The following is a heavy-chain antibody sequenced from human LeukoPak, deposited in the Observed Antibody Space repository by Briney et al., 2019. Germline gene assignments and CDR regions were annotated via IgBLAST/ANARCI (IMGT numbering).Heavy chain of an antibody. V-gene: IGHV1-18*01. Sequence: GASVKVSCKAAGYTFTSYGISWVRQAPGQGLGWMGWISAYNGNTNYAQKLQGRVTMTTDTSTSTANMYLSKLTSDEPAVYYCAXXXXXXXXXXXXGSGYYYYMDVWGKGTTVTVSS. CDR3: AXXXXXXXXXXXXGSGYYYYMDV. J-gene: IGHJ6*03. CDR2: ISAYNGNT. D-gene: IGHD3-10*01. CDR1: GYTFTSYG.